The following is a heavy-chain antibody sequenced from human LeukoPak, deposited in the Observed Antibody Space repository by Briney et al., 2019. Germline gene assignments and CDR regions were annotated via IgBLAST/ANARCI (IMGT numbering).Heavy chain of an antibody. D-gene: IGHD6-19*01. J-gene: IGHJ4*02. CDR3: ARPSYSSGWIFDY. CDR1: GYSFTTYW. V-gene: IGHV5-51*01. CDR2: IYPGDSDT. Sequence: GASLKISCKGSGYSFTTYWIAWVRQMPGKGLEWMGIIYPGDSDTRYSPSFQGQVTISADKSISTAYLQWSSLKASDTAIYYCARPSYSSGWIFDYWGQGTLVTVSS.